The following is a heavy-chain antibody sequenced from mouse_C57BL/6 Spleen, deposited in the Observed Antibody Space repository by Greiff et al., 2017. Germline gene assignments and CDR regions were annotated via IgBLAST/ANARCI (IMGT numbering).Heavy chain of an antibody. CDR3: ARHESLGSSYDWYFDV. V-gene: IGHV1-62-2*01. CDR1: GYTFTEYT. Sequence: VQLQQSGAELVKPGASVKLSCKASGYTFTEYTIHWVKQRSGQGLEWIGWFYPGSGSIKYNEKFKDKATLTADKSSSTVYMELSRLTSEDSAVYFGARHESLGSSYDWYFDVWGTGTTVTVSS. J-gene: IGHJ1*03. D-gene: IGHD1-1*01. CDR2: FYPGSGSI.